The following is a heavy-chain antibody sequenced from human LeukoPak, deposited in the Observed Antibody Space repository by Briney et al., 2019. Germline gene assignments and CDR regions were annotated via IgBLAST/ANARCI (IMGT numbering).Heavy chain of an antibody. CDR2: IYYSGST. CDR1: GGSISSGGYY. V-gene: IGHV4-31*03. CDR3: ARESRSYGRNYYGMDV. D-gene: IGHD4-17*01. Sequence: PSQTLSLTCTVPGGSISSGGYYWSWIRQHPGKGLEWIGYIYYSGSTYYNPSLKSRVTISVDTSKNQFSLKLSSVTAADTAVYYCARESRSYGRNYYGMDVWGQGTTVTVSS. J-gene: IGHJ6*02.